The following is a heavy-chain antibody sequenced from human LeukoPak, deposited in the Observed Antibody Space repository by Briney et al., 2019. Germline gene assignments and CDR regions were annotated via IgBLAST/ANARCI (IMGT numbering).Heavy chain of an antibody. CDR2: IIPIFGTA. CDR1: GGTFSSYA. V-gene: IGHV1-69*13. J-gene: IGHJ3*02. CDR3: ARTLRITIFGVVSLDAFDI. D-gene: IGHD3-3*01. Sequence: ASVKVSCKASGGTFSSYAISWVRQAPGQGLEWMGGIIPIFGTANYAQKFQGRVTITADESTSTAYMELSSLRSEDTAVYYCARTLRITIFGVVSLDAFDIWGQGTMVTVSS.